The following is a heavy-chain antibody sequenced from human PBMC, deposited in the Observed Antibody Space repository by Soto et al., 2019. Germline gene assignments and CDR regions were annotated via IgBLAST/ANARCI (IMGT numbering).Heavy chain of an antibody. Sequence: PSETLSLTCTVSGGSISSSSYYWGWIRQPPGKGLEWIGSIYYSGSTYYNPSLKSRVTISVDTSKNQFSLKLSSVTAADTAVYYCATSMAARPGYFDNWGQGTLVTVSS. D-gene: IGHD6-6*01. J-gene: IGHJ4*02. CDR2: IYYSGST. CDR1: GGSISSSSYY. V-gene: IGHV4-39*01. CDR3: ATSMAARPGYFDN.